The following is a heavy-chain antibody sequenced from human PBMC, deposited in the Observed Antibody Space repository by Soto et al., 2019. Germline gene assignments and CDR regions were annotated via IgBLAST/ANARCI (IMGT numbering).Heavy chain of an antibody. V-gene: IGHV1-69*01. CDR1: GGTFSRHS. CDR3: ARDLPSVRGS. Sequence: QVQMVQSGAEVKKPGSSARVSCKVSGGTFSRHSISWVRQAPGQGLEWMGGIIPIFDATQYAQKFQGRLTITADESTTTVHMDLSGLRPEDTALYFCARDLPSVRGSWGQGTLVTVS. J-gene: IGHJ4*02. D-gene: IGHD3-10*01. CDR2: IIPIFDAT.